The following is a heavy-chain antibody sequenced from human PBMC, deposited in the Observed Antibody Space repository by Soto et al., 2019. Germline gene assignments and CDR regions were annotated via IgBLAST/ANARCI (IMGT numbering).Heavy chain of an antibody. CDR3: ARGGHVVVVTAALDY. D-gene: IGHD2-21*02. V-gene: IGHV1-46*01. J-gene: IGHJ4*02. CDR2: VNPSGGHT. CDR1: GDTFTEYY. Sequence: QVPLMQSGAEVQKPGASVKVSCKASGDTFTEYYIHWVRQAPGQGLEWMGTVNPSGGHTTYAQHFLGRVTMTRDTATSTLYMELTSLTSEDTAVYYCARGGHVVVVTAALDYWGQGTLVTVSS.